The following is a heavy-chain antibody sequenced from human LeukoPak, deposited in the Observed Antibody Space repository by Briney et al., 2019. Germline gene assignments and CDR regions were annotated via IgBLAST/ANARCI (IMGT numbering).Heavy chain of an antibody. CDR2: IYYSGST. Sequence: PSETLSLTCTVSGGSISSYYWSWIRQPPGKGLEWIGYIYYSGSTNYNPSLKSRVTISVDTSKNQFSLKLSSVTAADTAVYYCARESPQYYDILTGYYKDTLGESGFDPWGQGTLVTVSS. J-gene: IGHJ5*02. CDR1: GGSISSYY. CDR3: ARESPQYYDILTGYYKDTLGESGFDP. D-gene: IGHD3-9*01. V-gene: IGHV4-59*12.